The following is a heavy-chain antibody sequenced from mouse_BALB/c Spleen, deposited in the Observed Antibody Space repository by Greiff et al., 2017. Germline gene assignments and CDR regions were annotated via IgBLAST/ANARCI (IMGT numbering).Heavy chain of an antibody. J-gene: IGHJ4*01. CDR3: ARYTTMITTGAMDY. CDR1: GYNFTSYW. CDR2: IYPGSGST. D-gene: IGHD2-4*01. Sequence: VQLQQPGAELVKPGTSVKLSCKASGYNFTSYWLNWVMLRPGQGLEWIGDIYPGSGSTNYNEKFKSKATLTVDTSSSTAYMQLSRLASEDSALYSCARYTTMITTGAMDYWGQGTSVTVSS. V-gene: IGHV1-55*01.